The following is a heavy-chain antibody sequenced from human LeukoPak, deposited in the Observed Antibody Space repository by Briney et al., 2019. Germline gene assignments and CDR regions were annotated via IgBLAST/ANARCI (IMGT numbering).Heavy chain of an antibody. D-gene: IGHD3-10*01. CDR1: GFTFSSYD. J-gene: IGHJ4*02. CDR3: ARGGSMVRGVL. V-gene: IGHV3-13*01. CDR2: IGTAGDT. Sequence: GGSLRLSCAASGFTFSSYDMHWVRQATGKGLEWVSAIGTAGDTYYPGSVKGRFTISRENAKNSLYLQMNSLRAEDTAVYYCARGGSMVRGVLWGQGTLVTVSS.